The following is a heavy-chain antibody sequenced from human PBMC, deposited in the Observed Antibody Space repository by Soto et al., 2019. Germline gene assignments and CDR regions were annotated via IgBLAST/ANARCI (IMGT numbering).Heavy chain of an antibody. D-gene: IGHD1-1*01. CDR2: IYYSGST. CDR3: ARRYGYSFDS. CDR1: GGSISSYY. Sequence: QVQLQESGPGLVKPSETLSLTCTVSGGSISSYYWSWIRQPPGKGLEWIGYIYYSGSTNYNPSLKSRLTISVDPSKNQSSLKLSSVTAADTAVYYCARRYGYSFDSWGQGTLVTVSS. J-gene: IGHJ4*02. V-gene: IGHV4-59*08.